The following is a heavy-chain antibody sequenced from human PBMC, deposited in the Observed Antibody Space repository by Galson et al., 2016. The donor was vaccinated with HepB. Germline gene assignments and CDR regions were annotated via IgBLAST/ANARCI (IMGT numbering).Heavy chain of an antibody. CDR3: ASDRRQCQRGYHYGFEY. Sequence: SLRLSCTASGFTFSTYGMHWVRQAPGKGLEWVAVISYDGDTKYHADSVKGRFTISRDNSKNTLYLQMHRLRFEDKAVYYCASDRRQCQRGYHYGFEYWGQGALVTVSS. CDR2: ISYDGDTK. D-gene: IGHD5-18*01. J-gene: IGHJ4*02. CDR1: GFTFSTYG. V-gene: IGHV3-30*03.